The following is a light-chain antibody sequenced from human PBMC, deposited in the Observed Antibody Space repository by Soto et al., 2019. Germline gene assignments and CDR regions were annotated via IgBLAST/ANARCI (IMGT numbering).Light chain of an antibody. J-gene: IGLJ2*01. Sequence: QSVLTQPPSVSGTPGQTVTISCSGSSSNIGRYYVYWYQHLPGTAPTLFIYRDNQRPSGVPDRFSGSKSGTSASLAISGLRSEDEADYYCAAWDDSLSGPVFGGGTKLTVL. CDR1: SSNIGRYY. V-gene: IGLV1-47*01. CDR2: RDN. CDR3: AAWDDSLSGPV.